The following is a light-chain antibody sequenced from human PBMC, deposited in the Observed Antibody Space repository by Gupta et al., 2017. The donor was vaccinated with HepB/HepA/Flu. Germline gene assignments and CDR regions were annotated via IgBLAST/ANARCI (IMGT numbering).Light chain of an antibody. J-gene: IGLJ1*01. CDR2: DTN. CDR3: GTWDSSLSPGHYV. Sequence: QSVLTQPPSVSAAPGQKVTISCSGSSSNIGSNHVSWYQQLPGTAPKLLIFDTNKRPSGTAAQVAGSRAGTSATMAITGLRAGDEADYYCGTWDSSLSPGHYVFGTGTKVTVL. CDR1: SSNIGSNH. V-gene: IGLV1-51*01.